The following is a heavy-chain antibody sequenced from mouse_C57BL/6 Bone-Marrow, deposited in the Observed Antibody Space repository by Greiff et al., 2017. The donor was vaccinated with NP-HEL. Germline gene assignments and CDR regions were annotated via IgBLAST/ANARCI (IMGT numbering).Heavy chain of an antibody. CDR3: ARGTGGPWYCDV. CDR2: ISDGGSYT. V-gene: IGHV5-4*01. CDR1: GFTFSSYA. J-gene: IGHJ1*03. Sequence: EVQVVESGGGLVKPGGSLKLSCAASGFTFSSYAMSWVRQTPEKRLEWVATISDGGSYTYYQDNVKGRFTISRDNSKNNLYLQMSHLKSEDTAMYCGARGTGGPWYCDVWGKGTTGTVSS.